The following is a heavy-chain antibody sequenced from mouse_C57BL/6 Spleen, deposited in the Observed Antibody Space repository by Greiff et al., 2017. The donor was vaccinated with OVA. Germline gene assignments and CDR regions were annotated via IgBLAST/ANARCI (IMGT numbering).Heavy chain of an antibody. CDR1: GYTFTSYW. CDR3: ARDSSGYAGYFDY. CDR2: INPSNGGT. J-gene: IGHJ2*01. D-gene: IGHD3-2*02. Sequence: VKLQQPGTELVKPGASVKLSCKASGYTFTSYWMHWVKQRPGQGLEWIGNINPSNGGTNYNEKFKSKATLTVDKSSSTAYMQLSSLTSEDSAVYYCARDSSGYAGYFDYWGQGTTLTVSS. V-gene: IGHV1-53*01.